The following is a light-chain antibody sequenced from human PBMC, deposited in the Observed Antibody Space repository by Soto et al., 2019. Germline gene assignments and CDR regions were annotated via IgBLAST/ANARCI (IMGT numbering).Light chain of an antibody. CDR3: TSYTDSSNYV. CDR2: QVT. J-gene: IGLJ1*01. V-gene: IGLV2-14*01. CDR1: SSDLASYNY. Sequence: QSVLAQPASVSGSPGQSITISCTGTSSDLASYNYVSWYQQQPGKAPKLMIYQVTNRPSGVSNRFSGSRSGHTASLTISGLQAEDEADYYCTSYTDSSNYVFGTGTKGTGL.